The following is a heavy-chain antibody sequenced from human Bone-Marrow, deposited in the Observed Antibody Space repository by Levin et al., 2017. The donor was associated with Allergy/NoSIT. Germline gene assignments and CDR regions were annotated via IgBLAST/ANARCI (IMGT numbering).Heavy chain of an antibody. V-gene: IGHV3-7*01. CDR1: GFTFSSYW. CDR3: ARDSGYSNYYGMDV. J-gene: IGHJ6*02. D-gene: IGHD4-11*01. CDR2: IKQDGSEK. Sequence: GGSLRLSCAASGFTFSSYWMSWVRQAPGKGLEWVANIKQDGSEKYYVDSVKGRFTISRDNAKNSLYLQMNSLRAEDTAVYYCARDSGYSNYYGMDVWGQGTTVTVSS.